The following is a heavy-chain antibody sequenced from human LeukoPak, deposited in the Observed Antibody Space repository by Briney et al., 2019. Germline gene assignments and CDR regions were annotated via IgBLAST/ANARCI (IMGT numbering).Heavy chain of an antibody. V-gene: IGHV3-7*03. J-gene: IGHJ5*02. Sequence: GGSLRLSCAASGFTFSSYWMSWVRQAPGKGLEWVANIKQDGSEKYYVDSVKGRFTISRDNSKNTLYLQMNSLRADDTAVYYCAGPHGVTYAWGQGTLVTVSS. CDR2: IKQDGSEK. CDR3: AGPHGVTYA. D-gene: IGHD3-16*01. CDR1: GFTFSSYW.